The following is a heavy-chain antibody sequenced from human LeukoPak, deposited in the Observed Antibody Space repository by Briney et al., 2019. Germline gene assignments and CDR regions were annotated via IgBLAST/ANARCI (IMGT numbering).Heavy chain of an antibody. J-gene: IGHJ4*02. D-gene: IGHD3-10*01. CDR2: ISAYNGNT. V-gene: IGHV1-18*04. CDR3: ARDPYYYGSGSPRVDTQFDY. Sequence: ASVKVSCKASGYTFTSYGISWVRQAPGRGLEWMGWISAYNGNTNYAQKLQGRVTMTTDTSTSTAYMELRSLRSDDTAVYYCARDPYYYGSGSPRVDTQFDYWGQGTLVTVSS. CDR1: GYTFTSYG.